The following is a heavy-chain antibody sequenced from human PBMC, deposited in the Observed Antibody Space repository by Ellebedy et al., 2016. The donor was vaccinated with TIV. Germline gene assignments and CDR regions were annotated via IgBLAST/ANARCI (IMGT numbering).Heavy chain of an antibody. CDR3: ARGSAYSVWGDGLHI. Sequence: AASVKVSCKASGYTFRNYGISWVRHAPAHGLEWMAWISAASGSTNYAQNVQGRVTVTTDTSTSTAYMEPRSLRSGDTAVYYCARGSAYSVWGDGLHIWGQGTMVNVSS. CDR2: ISAASGST. J-gene: IGHJ3*02. CDR1: GYTFRNYG. D-gene: IGHD5/OR15-5a*01. V-gene: IGHV1-18*01.